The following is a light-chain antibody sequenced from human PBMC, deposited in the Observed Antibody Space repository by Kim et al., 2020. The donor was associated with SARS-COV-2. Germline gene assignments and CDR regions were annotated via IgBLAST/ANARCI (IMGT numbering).Light chain of an antibody. V-gene: IGLV1-40*01. Sequence: QRVTISCTGSSSNIGAGYDVHWYQQLPGTAPKLLIYGNSNRPSGVPDRFSGSKSGTSASLAITGLQAEDEADYCCQSYDSNLSGWVFGGGTQLTVL. CDR1: SSNIGAGYD. CDR2: GNS. CDR3: QSYDSNLSGWV. J-gene: IGLJ3*02.